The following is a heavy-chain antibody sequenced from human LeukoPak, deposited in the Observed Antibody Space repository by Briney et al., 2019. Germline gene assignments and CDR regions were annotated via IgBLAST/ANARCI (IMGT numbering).Heavy chain of an antibody. Sequence: GESLKISCKGSRYSFTSYWISWVRQMPGKGLEWMGRIDPSDSYTNYSPSFQGHVTISADKSINTAYLQWSRLKASDTAMYYCARLGSNNYFDPWGQGTLVTVSS. D-gene: IGHD7-27*01. V-gene: IGHV5-10-1*01. J-gene: IGHJ5*02. CDR1: RYSFTSYW. CDR3: ARLGSNNYFDP. CDR2: IDPSDSYT.